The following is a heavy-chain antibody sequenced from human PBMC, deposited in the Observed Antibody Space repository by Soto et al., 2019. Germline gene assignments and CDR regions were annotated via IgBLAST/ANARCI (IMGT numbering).Heavy chain of an antibody. J-gene: IGHJ1*01. D-gene: IGHD3-3*01. V-gene: IGHV1-18*01. CDR1: GFTFTRYG. CDR3: ARDADVWGGAVLH. Sequence: QVQLVQSGPEMKNPGASVKVACKASGFTFTRYGFSGVRQAPGQGLEWMGWVNAFNGKRNYAHNLQGRVNMTTDTSTSTAYMERRSLRSDGTAFYYWARDADVWGGAVLHWGPGTLITGSS. CDR2: VNAFNGKR.